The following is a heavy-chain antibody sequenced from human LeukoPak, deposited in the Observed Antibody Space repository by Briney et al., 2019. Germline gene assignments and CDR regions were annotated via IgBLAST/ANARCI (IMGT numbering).Heavy chain of an antibody. CDR3: ARGVYSNDC. J-gene: IGHJ4*02. V-gene: IGHV1-18*01. Sequence: ASVKLSCKASGYTFTTYGISWLRQAPGQGLEWMGWISGYGSTNYAQNIQGRVTITTDTTTSTAYMELRSLRSNDTAVYNCARGVYSNDCWGQRTPVTVS. CDR2: ISGYGST. D-gene: IGHD3-22*01. CDR1: GYTFTTYG.